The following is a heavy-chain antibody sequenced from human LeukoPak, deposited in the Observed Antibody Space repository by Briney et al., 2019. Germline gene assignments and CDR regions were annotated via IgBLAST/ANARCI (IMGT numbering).Heavy chain of an antibody. CDR2: IRNRGST. J-gene: IGHJ3*02. Sequence: SETLSLTCTVSGGSISSYYWSWIRQPPGKGLEWIGYIRNRGSTNYNPSLKSRVTLSVDTSKNQFSLKLTSVTAADTAVYYCARDRPGIAVAGDAFDIWGQGTMVTVSS. D-gene: IGHD6-19*01. CDR1: GGSISSYY. V-gene: IGHV4-59*01. CDR3: ARDRPGIAVAGDAFDI.